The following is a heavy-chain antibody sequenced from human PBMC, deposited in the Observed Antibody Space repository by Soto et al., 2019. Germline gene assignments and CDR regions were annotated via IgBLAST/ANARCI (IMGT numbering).Heavy chain of an antibody. J-gene: IGHJ4*02. D-gene: IGHD1-26*01. CDR2: INHSGST. Sequence: SETLSLICAVYGGSFSGYYWSWIRQPPGKGLEWIGEINHSGSTNYNPSLKSRVTISVDTSKDQFSLKLSSVTAADTAVYYCGRTMSRYYRYFDYWGQGTLVTVSS. CDR3: GRTMSRYYRYFDY. CDR1: GGSFSGYY. V-gene: IGHV4-34*01.